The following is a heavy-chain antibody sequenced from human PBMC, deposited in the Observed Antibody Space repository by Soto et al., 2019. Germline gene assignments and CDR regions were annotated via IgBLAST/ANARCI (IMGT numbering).Heavy chain of an antibody. CDR1: GFTFNSYA. Sequence: EVQLLESGGGLVQPGGSLRLSCAASGFTFNSYAINWVRQAPGRGLEWVSTISGSGGSTYYADSVKGRFTISRDSSKNTLFLQMNSRRAEDTAVYYCAKDRDTSVVPKCFDYWGQGTLVTVSS. J-gene: IGHJ4*02. D-gene: IGHD2-15*01. V-gene: IGHV3-23*01. CDR2: ISGSGGST. CDR3: AKDRDTSVVPKCFDY.